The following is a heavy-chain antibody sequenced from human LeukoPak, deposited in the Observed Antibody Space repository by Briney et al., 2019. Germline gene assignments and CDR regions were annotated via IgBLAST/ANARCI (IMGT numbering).Heavy chain of an antibody. CDR2: ISSNSDNT. J-gene: IGHJ4*02. CDR1: GYTFTSYG. V-gene: IGHV1-18*01. Sequence: GPVKVSCKATGYTFTSYGISWVRQAPGQGLEWMGWISSNSDNTNYAQKLQGRVTMATDTSTSTAYMELRSLRSDDTAVYYCARDWGSIKVITDYGGQGTLVPVSA. CDR3: ARDWGSIKVITDY. D-gene: IGHD3-16*01.